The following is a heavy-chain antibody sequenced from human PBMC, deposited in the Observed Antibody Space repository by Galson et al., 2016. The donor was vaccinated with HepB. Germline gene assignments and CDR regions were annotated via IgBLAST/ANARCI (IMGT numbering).Heavy chain of an antibody. CDR1: GFIFSSYS. J-gene: IGHJ4*02. D-gene: IGHD3-22*01. CDR3: AKVRYDSSSYQSPYFDR. V-gene: IGHV3-48*04. CDR2: ISRSTPTI. Sequence: SLRLSCAASGFIFSSYSMNWVRQAPGKGLEWVSYISRSTPTIYYADSVKGRFTISRDNSKNTLFLQMHSLRVEDTAVYYCAKVRYDSSSYQSPYFDRWGQGILVTVSS.